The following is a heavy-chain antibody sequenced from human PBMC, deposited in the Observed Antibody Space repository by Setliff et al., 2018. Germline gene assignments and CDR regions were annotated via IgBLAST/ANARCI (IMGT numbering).Heavy chain of an antibody. D-gene: IGHD4-17*01. J-gene: IGHJ4*02. CDR1: GYTLTGYG. CDR2: ISPYNGNT. Sequence: ASVQVPCKASGYTLTGYGLSWVRQAPGQGLAWVGWISPYNGNTYYAPKFQGRFILTADTSTTTAYVELRSLRSDDTAIYYCSRLVRFCTTTACQRLSGDDYWGQGTRVTVSS. CDR3: SRLVRFCTTTACQRLSGDDY. V-gene: IGHV1-18*01.